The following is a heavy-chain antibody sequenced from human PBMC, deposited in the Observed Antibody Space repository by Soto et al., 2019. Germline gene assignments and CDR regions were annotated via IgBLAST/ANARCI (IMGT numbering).Heavy chain of an antibody. CDR2: ISAYNGNT. D-gene: IGHD3-22*01. CDR1: GYTITSYG. J-gene: IGHJ3*02. Sequence: ASVTVSCQASGYTITSYGISWVRQAPGQGLEWMGWISAYNGNTNYAQKLQGRVTMTTDTSTSTAYMELRSLRSDDTAVYYCAREAYYYDSSGYHLSGAFDIWGQGTMVTVSS. V-gene: IGHV1-18*01. CDR3: AREAYYYDSSGYHLSGAFDI.